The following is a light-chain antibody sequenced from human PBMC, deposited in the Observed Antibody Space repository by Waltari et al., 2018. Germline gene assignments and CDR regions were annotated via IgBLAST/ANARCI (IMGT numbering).Light chain of an antibody. CDR3: QQLKSYPRG. J-gene: IGKJ4*01. CDR1: QGISSY. CDR2: AAS. V-gene: IGKV1-9*01. Sequence: DIQLTQSPSFLSASVGHRVTITCRASQGISSYLAWYQQKPGKAPKLLIYAASTLQSGVPSRFSGRGPGTEFTLTISSLQPEDFATYYCQQLKSYPRGFGGGTKVEIK.